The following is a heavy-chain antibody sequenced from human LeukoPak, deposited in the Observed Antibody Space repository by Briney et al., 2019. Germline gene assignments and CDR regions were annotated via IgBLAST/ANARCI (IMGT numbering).Heavy chain of an antibody. V-gene: IGHV5-51*01. J-gene: IGHJ4*02. D-gene: IGHD4-11*01. Sequence: GESLKISCKASGYSFTSYWIAWVRQMPGKGLDWRGIIYPGDSDTRYSLSFRGQVIISADESISTAFLQWSSLKTSDTAMYYCARAPTSLSNPYYFDYWGQGALVTVSS. CDR2: IYPGDSDT. CDR1: GYSFTSYW. CDR3: ARAPTSLSNPYYFDY.